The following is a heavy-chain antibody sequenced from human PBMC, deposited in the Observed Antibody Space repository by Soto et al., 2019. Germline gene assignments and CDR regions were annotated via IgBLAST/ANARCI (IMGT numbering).Heavy chain of an antibody. V-gene: IGHV3-11*01. Sequence: GGSLRLSCAASGFTFSDYYMSWIRQAPGKGLEWVSYISSSGSTIYYADSVKGRFTISRDNAKNSLYLQMNSLRAEDTAVYYCARGEVVPYYYYMDVWGKGTTVTVSS. CDR3: ARGEVVPYYYYMDV. CDR2: ISSSGSTI. J-gene: IGHJ6*03. D-gene: IGHD2-2*01. CDR1: GFTFSDYY.